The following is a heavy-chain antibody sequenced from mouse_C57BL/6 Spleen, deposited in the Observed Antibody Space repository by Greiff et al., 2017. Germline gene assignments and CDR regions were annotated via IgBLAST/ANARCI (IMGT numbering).Heavy chain of an antibody. V-gene: IGHV1-42*01. CDR1: GYSFTGYY. J-gene: IGHJ1*03. D-gene: IGHD1-1*01. CDR3: ARAYEGYVDV. CDR2: INPSTGGT. Sequence: VHVKQSGPELVKPGASVKISCKASGYSFTGYYMNWVKQSPEKSLEWIGEINPSTGGTTYNQKFKAKATLTVDKSSSTAYMQLKSLTSEDSAVYYCARAYEGYVDVWGTGTTVTVSS.